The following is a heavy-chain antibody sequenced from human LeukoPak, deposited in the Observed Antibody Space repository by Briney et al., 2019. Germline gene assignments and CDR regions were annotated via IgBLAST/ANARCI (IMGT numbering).Heavy chain of an antibody. V-gene: IGHV4-59*01. CDR3: ARDLHYFDSSGYYLYYFDS. Sequence: SETLSLTCTVSGGSINRYYWSWIRQPPGKGLEWIGYISCSGSTNYNPSLKSRVIISVDTSKNQFSLKLNSVTAADTAVYYCARDLHYFDSSGYYLYYFDSWGQGTLVTVSS. CDR2: ISCSGST. D-gene: IGHD3-22*01. J-gene: IGHJ4*02. CDR1: GGSINRYY.